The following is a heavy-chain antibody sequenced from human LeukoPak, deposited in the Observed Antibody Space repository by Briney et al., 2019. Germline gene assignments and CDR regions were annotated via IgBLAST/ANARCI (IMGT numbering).Heavy chain of an antibody. D-gene: IGHD3-22*01. J-gene: IGHJ4*02. CDR1: GFTFSNHH. CDR3: ARDLRYYYDSSGLL. CDR2: IRSSGNDI. Sequence: GGSLRLSCAASGFTFSNHHMSWIRQAPGKGMEWISDIRSSGNDINYADSVKGRFTISRDNAKNSLYLQMNSLRAEDTAVYYCARDLRYYYDSSGLLWGQGTLVTVSS. V-gene: IGHV3-11*06.